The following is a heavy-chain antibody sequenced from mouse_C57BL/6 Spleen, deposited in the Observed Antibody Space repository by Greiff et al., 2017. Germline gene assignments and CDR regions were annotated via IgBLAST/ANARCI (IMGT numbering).Heavy chain of an antibody. Sequence: QVQLQQPGAELVKPGASVKLSCKASGYTFTSYWMHWVKQRPGQGLEWIGMIHPNSGSTNYNEKFKSKATLTVDKSSSTAYMQLSSLTSEDSAVYYVARSGTQLGRGYFDVWGTGTTVTVSS. V-gene: IGHV1-64*01. CDR3: ARSGTQLGRGYFDV. J-gene: IGHJ1*03. CDR2: IHPNSGST. CDR1: GYTFTSYW. D-gene: IGHD4-1*02.